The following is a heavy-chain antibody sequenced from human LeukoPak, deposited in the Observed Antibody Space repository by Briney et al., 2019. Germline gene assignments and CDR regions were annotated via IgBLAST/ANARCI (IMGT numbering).Heavy chain of an antibody. Sequence: SETLSLTCTVSGGSISSYYWSWIRQPPGKGLEWIGYIYYSGSTNYNPSLKSRVTISVDTSKNQFSLKLSSVTAADTAVYYCARDGYNWGYFDYWGQGTLVTVFS. CDR3: ARDGYNWGYFDY. J-gene: IGHJ4*02. D-gene: IGHD5-24*01. CDR1: GGSISSYY. CDR2: IYYSGST. V-gene: IGHV4-59*12.